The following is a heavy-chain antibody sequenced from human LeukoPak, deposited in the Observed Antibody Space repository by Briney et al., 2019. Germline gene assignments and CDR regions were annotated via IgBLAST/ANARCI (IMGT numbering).Heavy chain of an antibody. D-gene: IGHD3-3*01. J-gene: IGHJ4*02. Sequence: PGGSLRLSCAVSGVNFSSYWMSWVRQAPGKGLEWVANIKQDGSEEYYVDSVKGRFTISTDNAKSSLYLQMNSLRAEDTAVYYCARDAYYDFWSGYPRYFDYWGQGTLVTVSS. CDR3: ARDAYYDFWSGYPRYFDY. CDR1: GVNFSSYW. V-gene: IGHV3-7*01. CDR2: IKQDGSEE.